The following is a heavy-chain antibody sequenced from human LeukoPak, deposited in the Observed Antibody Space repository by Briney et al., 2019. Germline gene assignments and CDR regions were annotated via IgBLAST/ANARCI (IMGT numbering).Heavy chain of an antibody. V-gene: IGHV4-31*03. J-gene: IGHJ4*02. Sequence: SQTLSLTCTVSGGSISSGGYYWSWIRQHPRKGLEWIGYIYYSGSAYYNPSLKSRVTISVDTSKNQFSLKLSSVTAADTAVYYCARRPYYYDSSGHQEDYWGQGTLVTVSS. CDR1: GGSISSGGYY. CDR3: ARRPYYYDSSGHQEDY. D-gene: IGHD3-22*01. CDR2: IYYSGSA.